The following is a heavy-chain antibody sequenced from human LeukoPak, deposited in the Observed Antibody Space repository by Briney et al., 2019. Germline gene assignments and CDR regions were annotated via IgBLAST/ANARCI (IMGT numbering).Heavy chain of an antibody. CDR2: FDPEDGET. CDR3: ATLLIYYGSGKLQDY. J-gene: IGHJ4*02. D-gene: IGHD3-10*01. CDR1: GYTLTELS. Sequence: ASVKVSCKVSGYTLTELSMHWVRQTPGKGLERMGGFDPEDGETIYAQKFQGRVTMTEDTSTDTAYMELSSLRSEDTAVYYCATLLIYYGSGKLQDYWGQGTLVTVSS. V-gene: IGHV1-24*01.